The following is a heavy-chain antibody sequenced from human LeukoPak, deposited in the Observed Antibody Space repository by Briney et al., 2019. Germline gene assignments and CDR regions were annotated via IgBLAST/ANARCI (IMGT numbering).Heavy chain of an antibody. CDR2: IKQDGSEK. CDR1: GFTFSSYW. D-gene: IGHD5-12*01. V-gene: IGHV3-7*01. J-gene: IGHJ5*02. Sequence: PGGSPRLSCAASGFTFSSYWMSWVRQAPGKGLEWVANIKQDGSEKYYVDSVKGRFTISRDNAKNSLYLQMNSLRAEDTAVYYCARGAIVAAETNWFDPWGQGTLVTVSS. CDR3: ARGAIVAAETNWFDP.